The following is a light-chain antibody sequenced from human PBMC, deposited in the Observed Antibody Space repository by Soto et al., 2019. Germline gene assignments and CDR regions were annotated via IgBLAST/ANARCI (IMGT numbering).Light chain of an antibody. CDR3: KQYNSYLLT. CDR1: QSISRA. CDR2: DAS. Sequence: DIQMTQSPSTLSASVGDRVTITCRASQSISRALAWYQQKPGKAPNLLIYDASSLESGVPSRFSGSGFGTEFTLTISSLQPDDFATYYCKQYNSYLLTFGPGTKVDIK. J-gene: IGKJ3*01. V-gene: IGKV1-5*01.